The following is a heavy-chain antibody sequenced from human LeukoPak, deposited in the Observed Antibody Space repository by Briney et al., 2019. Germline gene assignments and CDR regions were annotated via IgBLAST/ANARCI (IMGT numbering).Heavy chain of an antibody. J-gene: IGHJ4*02. D-gene: IGHD6-19*01. Sequence: PGGSLRLSCAASGFSFSNYGMHWVRQAPGKGLEWVANIKQDGSEKYYVDSVKGRFTISRDNAKNSLYLQMNSLRAEDTAVYYCAIAVAGTAFDYWGQGTLVTVSS. CDR2: IKQDGSEK. V-gene: IGHV3-7*01. CDR1: GFSFSNYG. CDR3: AIAVAGTAFDY.